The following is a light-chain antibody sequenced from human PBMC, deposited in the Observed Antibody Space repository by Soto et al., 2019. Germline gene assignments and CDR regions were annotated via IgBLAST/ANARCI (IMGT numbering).Light chain of an antibody. CDR1: QSVSSGY. J-gene: IGKJ2*01. CDR2: GAS. V-gene: IGKV3-20*01. Sequence: EIVLTQSPGTLSLSPGERATLSCRASQSVSSGYLAWYQQKPGQAPRLLIYGASSRATGIPDRFSGSGSGTDFTLTISRLEPEDCAVYLCQQYGSSLYTFGQGTKLEIK. CDR3: QQYGSSLYT.